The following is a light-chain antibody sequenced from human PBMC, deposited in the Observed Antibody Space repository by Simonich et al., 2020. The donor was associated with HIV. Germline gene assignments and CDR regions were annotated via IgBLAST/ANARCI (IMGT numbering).Light chain of an antibody. CDR1: QGVLYSSNSRKY. CDR2: WAS. J-gene: IGKJ1*01. V-gene: IGKV4-1*01. Sequence: DIVMPQSPASLAVSLGERATVNYKSSQGVLYSSNSRKYLAWYQKKPGQPPKLLIDWASTRESGVPDRFSGSGSGTDFTLTISSLQAEDVAVYYCQQYYNTPQTFGQGTKVEIK. CDR3: QQYYNTPQT.